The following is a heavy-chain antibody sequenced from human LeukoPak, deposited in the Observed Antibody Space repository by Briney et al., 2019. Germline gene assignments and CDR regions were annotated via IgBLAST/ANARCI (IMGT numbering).Heavy chain of an antibody. CDR3: ARSLLLREFDY. J-gene: IGHJ4*02. CDR1: GFNFSKYW. CDR2: IKQDGSEK. Sequence: GGSLRLSCVASGFNFSKYWMSWVRQAPGKGLEWVANIKQDGSEKYYVDSVKGRFTISRDNAKNSLYLQMNSLRAEDTAVYYCARSLLLREFDYWGQGTLVTVSS. V-gene: IGHV3-7*01. D-gene: IGHD2-15*01.